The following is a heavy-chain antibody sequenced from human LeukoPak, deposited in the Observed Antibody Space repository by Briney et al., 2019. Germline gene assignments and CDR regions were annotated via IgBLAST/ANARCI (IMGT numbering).Heavy chain of an antibody. D-gene: IGHD6-25*01. J-gene: IGHJ6*03. CDR2: IGTSSTTI. CDR1: GFTFSSYT. CDR3: ARFAAGGSYYYYMDV. V-gene: IGHV3-48*01. Sequence: PGGSLRLSCAAYGFTFSSYTMNWVRQPPGKGLEWVSNIGTSSTTIYYADSVKGRFTISRDNAKNSLYLQMNSLRADDTAVYYCARFAAGGSYYYYMDVWGKGTTVTVSS.